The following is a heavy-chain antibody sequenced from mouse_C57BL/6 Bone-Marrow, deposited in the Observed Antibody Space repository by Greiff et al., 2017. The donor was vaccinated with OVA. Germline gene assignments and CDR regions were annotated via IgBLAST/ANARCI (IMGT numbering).Heavy chain of an antibody. Sequence: QVQLQQSGAELAKPGASVKLSCKASGYTFTSYWMHWVKQRPGQGLEWIGYINPSSGYTKYNQKFKDTATLTADKSSSTAYMQLSSLTYEDSAVYYCARPRFAYWGQGTLVTVSA. CDR1: GYTFTSYW. CDR2: INPSSGYT. V-gene: IGHV1-7*01. J-gene: IGHJ3*01. CDR3: ARPRFAY.